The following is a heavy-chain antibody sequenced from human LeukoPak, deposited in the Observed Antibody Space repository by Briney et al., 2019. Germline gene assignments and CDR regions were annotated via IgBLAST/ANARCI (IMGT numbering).Heavy chain of an antibody. CDR3: ARVGGSWYGFDP. D-gene: IGHD6-13*01. V-gene: IGHV4-61*08. Sequence: SETLSLTCTVSGGSISSGGYYWSWIRQHPGKGLEWIGYIYYSGSTNYNPSLKSRVTISVDTSKNQFSLKLSSVTAADTAVYYCARVGGSWYGFDPWGQGTLVTVSS. CDR1: GGSISSGGYY. CDR2: IYYSGST. J-gene: IGHJ5*02.